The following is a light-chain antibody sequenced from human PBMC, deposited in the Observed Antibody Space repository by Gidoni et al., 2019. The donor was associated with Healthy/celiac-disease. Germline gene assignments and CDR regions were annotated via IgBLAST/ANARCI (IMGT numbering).Light chain of an antibody. CDR1: NSNIGADYD. V-gene: IGLV1-40*01. Sequence: SVLTQPPSVSGAPGQRVTISCTGSNSNIGADYDVNWYRQLPGTAPKLLIFGNSNRPSGVPDRFSASKSGTSASLAITGLQAEDESDYYCQSYDSSLSGWLFGGGTKVTVL. CDR3: QSYDSSLSGWL. J-gene: IGLJ3*02. CDR2: GNS.